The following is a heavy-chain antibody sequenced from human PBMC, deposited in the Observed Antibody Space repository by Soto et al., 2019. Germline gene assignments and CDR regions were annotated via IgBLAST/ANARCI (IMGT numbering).Heavy chain of an antibody. CDR1: GLTSSSSW. CDR3: VRTSLVVAAATREDY. D-gene: IGHD2-15*01. J-gene: IGHJ4*02. CDR2: INSDGSST. V-gene: IGHV3-74*01. Sequence: EVQLVESGGGLVQPGEPRSPPCEASGLTSSSSWRHWFGKAQGRGLVWVSRINSDGSSTSYAGSVKGRFTISRDNAKNTLYLQMNSLRAEDTAVYYCVRTSLVVAAATREDYWGQGTLVTVSS.